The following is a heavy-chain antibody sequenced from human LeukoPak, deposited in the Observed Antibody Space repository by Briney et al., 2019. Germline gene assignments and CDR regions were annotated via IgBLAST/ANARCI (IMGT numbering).Heavy chain of an antibody. Sequence: GGSLRLSCAASGYTFDDYVMHWVRQAPGKGLEWVSGITWNSDTIAYADSVKGRFTISRDNAKNSLYLQMNSLRAEDTAVYYCAELGITMIGGVWGKGTTVTISS. CDR1: GYTFDDYV. J-gene: IGHJ6*04. V-gene: IGHV3-9*01. D-gene: IGHD3-10*02. CDR3: AELGITMIGGV. CDR2: ITWNSDTI.